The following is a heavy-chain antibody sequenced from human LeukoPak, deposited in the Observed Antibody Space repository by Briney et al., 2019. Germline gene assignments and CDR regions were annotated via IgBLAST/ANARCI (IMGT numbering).Heavy chain of an antibody. CDR2: INWNGGST. V-gene: IGHV3-20*04. CDR1: GFIFDDHG. Sequence: RPGGSLRLSCAGSGFIFDDHGMNWVRQAPGKGLEWVSGINWNGGSTNYADSVKGRFTISRDNAKSSLYLQMNSLRAEDTALYYCAKDTRIAVAGVLDYWGQGTLVTVSS. CDR3: AKDTRIAVAGVLDY. J-gene: IGHJ4*02. D-gene: IGHD6-19*01.